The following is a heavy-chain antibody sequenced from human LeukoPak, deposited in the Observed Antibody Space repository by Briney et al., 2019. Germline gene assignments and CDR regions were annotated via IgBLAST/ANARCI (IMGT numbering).Heavy chain of an antibody. CDR3: ARGSQRSSYWGVFDC. V-gene: IGHV3-23*01. J-gene: IGHJ4*02. CDR1: GFLFSSHG. CDR2: LCPSGDIT. D-gene: IGHD2-15*01. Sequence: GGSLRLSCAASGFLFSSHGMNCVRQAPGKGLVCLSGLCPSGDITYYAASVKGRFTISRDNSKNTVYLQMNSLRADDTAVYYCARGSQRSSYWGVFDCWGQGTLVTVSS.